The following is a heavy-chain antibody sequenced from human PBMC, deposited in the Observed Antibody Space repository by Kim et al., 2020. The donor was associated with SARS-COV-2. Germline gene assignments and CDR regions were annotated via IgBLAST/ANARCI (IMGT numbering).Heavy chain of an antibody. CDR3: ARASEYSSSFSPHLDY. Sequence: KFQGRVTITADESTSTAYMALSSLRSEDTAVYYCARASEYSSSFSPHLDYWGKGTLVTVSS. V-gene: IGHV1-69*01. J-gene: IGHJ4*02. D-gene: IGHD6-13*01.